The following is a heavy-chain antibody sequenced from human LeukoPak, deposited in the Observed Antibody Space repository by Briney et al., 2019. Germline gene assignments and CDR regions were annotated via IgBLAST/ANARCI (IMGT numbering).Heavy chain of an antibody. CDR3: AKDSRGGWTGYFDS. V-gene: IGHV3-33*06. CDR1: GVGFSSYG. Sequence: QPGGSLRLSCAASGVGFSSYGFHWVRQAPGKGLEWVAVIWHDGSAEFYVDSVKGRFSISRDDSKNTVYLQMNSLRAEDTGLYYCAKDSRGGWTGYFDSWGQGTLVTVSS. J-gene: IGHJ4*02. D-gene: IGHD6-19*01. CDR2: IWHDGSAE.